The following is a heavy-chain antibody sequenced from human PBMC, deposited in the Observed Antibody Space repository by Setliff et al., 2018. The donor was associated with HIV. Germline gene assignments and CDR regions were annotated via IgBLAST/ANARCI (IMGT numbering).Heavy chain of an antibody. Sequence: SETLSLTCSVSGVSIGSGSHYWRWIRLPAGRGPEWIGRVYTSGSTTYNPSLQSRVTISVDTSKNQFSLKMSSVTAADPAVYYCARDHTSGSLDFWGQGTLVTVSS. V-gene: IGHV4-61*02. CDR1: GVSIGSGSHY. CDR3: ARDHTSGSLDF. D-gene: IGHD3-10*01. CDR2: VYTSGST. J-gene: IGHJ4*02.